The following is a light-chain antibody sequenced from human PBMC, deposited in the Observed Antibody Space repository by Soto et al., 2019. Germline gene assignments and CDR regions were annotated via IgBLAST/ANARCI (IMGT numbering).Light chain of an antibody. CDR3: QQRSNWPWT. V-gene: IGKV3-11*01. CDR1: QSASSY. CDR2: DAS. J-gene: IGKJ1*01. Sequence: IVLTQSPASLSLSPWERATLSCRASQSASSYLAWYQQKPGQAPRLLIYDASNRATGIPARFSGSGSGTDFTLTISSLEPEDFAVYYCQQRSNWPWTFGQGTKV.